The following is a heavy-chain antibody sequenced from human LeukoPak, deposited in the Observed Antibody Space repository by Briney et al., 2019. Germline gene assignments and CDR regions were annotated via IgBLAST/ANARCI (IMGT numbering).Heavy chain of an antibody. CDR1: GYTFTGYY. CDR2: INPNSGGT. V-gene: IGHV1-2*02. D-gene: IGHD4-17*01. J-gene: IGHJ4*02. CDR3: ASTTMRHDYGDYFDY. Sequence: GASVKVSCKASGYTFTGYYMHWVRQAPGQGLEWMGWINPNSGGTNYAQKFQGRVTMTRDTPISTAYMELSRLRSDDTAVYYCASTTMRHDYGDYFDYWGQGTLVTVSS.